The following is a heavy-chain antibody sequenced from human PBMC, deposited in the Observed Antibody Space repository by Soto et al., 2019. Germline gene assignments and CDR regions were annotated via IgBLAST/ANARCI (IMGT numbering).Heavy chain of an antibody. D-gene: IGHD5-12*01. CDR1: GFTFSSYA. Sequence: QVQLVESGGGVVQTGRSLRLSCAASGFTFSSYAMHWVRQAPGKGLEWVAVISYDGSNKYYADSVKGRFTISRDNSKNTLYLQMNSLRAEDTAVYYCASSLDGYKRYWGQGTLVTVSS. V-gene: IGHV3-30-3*01. J-gene: IGHJ4*02. CDR3: ASSLDGYKRY. CDR2: ISYDGSNK.